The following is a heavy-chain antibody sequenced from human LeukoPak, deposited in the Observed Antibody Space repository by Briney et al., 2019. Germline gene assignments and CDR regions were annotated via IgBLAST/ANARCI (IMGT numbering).Heavy chain of an antibody. CDR1: GGSISSYY. CDR3: AGGYSYGLWYDY. CDR2: IYTSGST. V-gene: IGHV4-4*07. J-gene: IGHJ4*02. D-gene: IGHD5-18*01. Sequence: SETLSLTCTVSGGSISSYYWSWIRQPAGKGLEWIGRIYTSGSTNYNPSLKSRVTMSVDTSNNQSSLKLSSVTAADTAVYYCAGGYSYGLWYDYWGQGTLVTVSS.